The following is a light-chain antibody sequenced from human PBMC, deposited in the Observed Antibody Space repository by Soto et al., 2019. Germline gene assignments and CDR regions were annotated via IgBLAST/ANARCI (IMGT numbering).Light chain of an antibody. V-gene: IGKV3D-15*01. Sequence: EIVLTQSPATLSVSPGESATLSCRASQNVNIDLVWYQQKPGQAPKVLMFSASARETGIPARFSGGGSETDFTLTISSLQPEDSAVYYCQQYNTWPFTFGPGTKVDTK. CDR2: SAS. J-gene: IGKJ3*01. CDR3: QQYNTWPFT. CDR1: QNVNID.